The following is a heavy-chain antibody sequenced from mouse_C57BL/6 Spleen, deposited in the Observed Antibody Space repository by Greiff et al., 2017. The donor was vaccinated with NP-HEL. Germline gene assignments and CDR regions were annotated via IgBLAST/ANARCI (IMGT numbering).Heavy chain of an antibody. Sequence: QVQLKESGAELARPGASVKMSCKASGYTFTSYTMHWVKQRPGQGLEWIGYINPSSGYTKYNQKFKDKATLTADKSSSTAYMQLSSLTSEDSAVYYCARSYYGKNWYFDVWGTGTTVTVSS. CDR2: INPSSGYT. D-gene: IGHD2-10*01. CDR3: ARSYYGKNWYFDV. V-gene: IGHV1-4*01. CDR1: GYTFTSYT. J-gene: IGHJ1*03.